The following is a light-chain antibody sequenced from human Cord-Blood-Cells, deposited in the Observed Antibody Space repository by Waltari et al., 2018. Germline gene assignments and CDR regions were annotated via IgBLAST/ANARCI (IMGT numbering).Light chain of an antibody. CDR1: QDISNY. CDR3: QQYDNLPFT. V-gene: IGKV1-33*01. J-gene: IGKJ3*01. CDR2: DAS. Sequence: DIQMTQSPSSLSASVGDRVTITCQASQDISNYLNWYQQKPGKAPKLLIYDASNLETGVPSRFSGSGSGTDFPFTISSLQPEDIATCYCQQYDNLPFTFGPGTKVDIK.